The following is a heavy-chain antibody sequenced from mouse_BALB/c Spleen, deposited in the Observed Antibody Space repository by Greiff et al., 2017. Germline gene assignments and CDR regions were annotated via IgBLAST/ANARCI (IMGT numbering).Heavy chain of an antibody. CDR3: ARRGGYCDWDIDV. CDR1: EYAFPSYD. V-gene: IGHV5-2*01. Sequence: EVQLVESGGGLVQPGESLKLSCASTEYAFPSYDMSWVRQTPEKRLELVAAINSDGGSTYYPDTMKGRFTISRDNAKNTLYLQMSSLRSEDTALYYFARRGGYCDWDIDVWGAGTTVTVSS. D-gene: IGHD1-1*02. CDR2: INSDGGST. J-gene: IGHJ1*01.